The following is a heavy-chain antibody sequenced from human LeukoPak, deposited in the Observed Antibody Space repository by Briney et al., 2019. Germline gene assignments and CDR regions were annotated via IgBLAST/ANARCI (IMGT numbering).Heavy chain of an antibody. D-gene: IGHD3-16*01. CDR2: IKQDGSEK. CDR1: GFTFSSYW. Sequence: QPGGSLRLSCAASGFTFSSYWMSWVRQAPGKGLEWVANIKQDGSEKYYVDSVKGRFTISRDNAKNSLYLQMNSLRAEDTAVYYCAGDKRIMITFGGTYYFDYWGQGTLVTVSS. J-gene: IGHJ4*02. V-gene: IGHV3-7*01. CDR3: AGDKRIMITFGGTYYFDY.